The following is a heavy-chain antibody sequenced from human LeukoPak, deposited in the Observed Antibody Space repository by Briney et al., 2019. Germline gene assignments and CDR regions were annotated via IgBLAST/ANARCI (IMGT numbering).Heavy chain of an antibody. CDR2: IYSGGTT. V-gene: IGHV3-53*01. D-gene: IGHD3-16*02. J-gene: IGHJ4*02. CDR3: ARGLGRELSHSFDH. Sequence: GGSLRLSCAASGVTVSTNYMSWVRQAPGKGLEWVSVIYSGGTTYSADSVRGRFTMSRDTSESTVYLQMNSLRAEDTAVYYCARGLGRELSHSFDHWGQGTLVTVSS. CDR1: GVTVSTNY.